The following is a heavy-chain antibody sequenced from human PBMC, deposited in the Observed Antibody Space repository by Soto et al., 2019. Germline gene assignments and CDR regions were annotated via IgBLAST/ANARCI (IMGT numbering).Heavy chain of an antibody. CDR3: AKDLGVVYQWVQPTWDYNALDV. CDR1: GFSFSRYA. D-gene: IGHD2-8*02. CDR2: IASDGSNE. J-gene: IGHJ6*02. V-gene: IGHV3-30*18. Sequence: PGGSLRLSCAASGFSFSRYAMHWVRQAPGKGLEWVALIASDGSNEYYASSVKGRFTISRDTSKNMVNLQMSSLRVDDTAVYYCAKDLGVVYQWVQPTWDYNALDVSGQGTSATIYS.